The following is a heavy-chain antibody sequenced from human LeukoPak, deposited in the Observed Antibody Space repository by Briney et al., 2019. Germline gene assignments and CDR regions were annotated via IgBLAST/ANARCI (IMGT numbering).Heavy chain of an antibody. CDR1: GFTFDDYA. Sequence: PGRSLRLSCAASGFTFDDYAMHWVRQAPGKGLEWVSGISWNSGSIGYADSVKGRFTISRDDAKNSLYLQMNSLRAEDTALYYCAKDHYYDFWSGYFDYWGQGTLVTVSS. D-gene: IGHD3-3*01. J-gene: IGHJ4*02. V-gene: IGHV3-9*01. CDR2: ISWNSGSI. CDR3: AKDHYYDFWSGYFDY.